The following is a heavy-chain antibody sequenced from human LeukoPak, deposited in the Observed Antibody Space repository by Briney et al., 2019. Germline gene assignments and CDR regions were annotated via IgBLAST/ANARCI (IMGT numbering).Heavy chain of an antibody. V-gene: IGHV3-7*01. CDR3: TKGRSNHY. CDR2: INQGGSES. D-gene: IGHD4-11*01. CDR1: GFTFSDFW. J-gene: IGHJ4*02. Sequence: GGSLRLSCAASGFTFSDFWMGWVRQAPGKGLEWVANINQGGSESYYVDSVKGRFTISRDNAKKSLFLQMNSLRAEDMAVYYCTKGRSNHYWGQGTLVTVST.